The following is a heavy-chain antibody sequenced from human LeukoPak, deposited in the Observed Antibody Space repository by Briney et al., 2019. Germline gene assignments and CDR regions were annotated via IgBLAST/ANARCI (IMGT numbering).Heavy chain of an antibody. CDR1: GFTFSTYW. Sequence: GGSLRLFCAASGFTFSTYWMSWVRQAPGKGLEWVANIKYDGSEKYYVDSVKGRFTISRDNAKNSVHLQMDSLRAEDTAFYYCVRDLTRVVAGATIDYWGQGTLVTVSS. CDR2: IKYDGSEK. J-gene: IGHJ4*02. CDR3: VRDLTRVVAGATIDY. D-gene: IGHD2-2*01. V-gene: IGHV3-7*01.